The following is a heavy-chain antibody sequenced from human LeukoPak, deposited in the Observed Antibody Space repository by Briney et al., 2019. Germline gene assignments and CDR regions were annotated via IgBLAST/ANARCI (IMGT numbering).Heavy chain of an antibody. D-gene: IGHD3-10*01. CDR3: ARAYHYGSGSPYYMDV. Sequence: SGGSLRLSCAASGFTFSSYEMNWVRQAPGKGLEWVSYISSSGSTIYYADSVKGRFTISRDNAKNSLYLQMNSLRAEDTAVYYCARAYHYGSGSPYYMDVWGKGTTVTISS. J-gene: IGHJ6*03. CDR2: ISSSGSTI. CDR1: GFTFSSYE. V-gene: IGHV3-48*03.